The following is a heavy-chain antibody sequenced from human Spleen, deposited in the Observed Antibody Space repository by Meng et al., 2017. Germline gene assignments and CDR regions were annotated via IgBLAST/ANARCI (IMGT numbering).Heavy chain of an antibody. V-gene: IGHV4-34*01. CDR1: GGSFSDYY. CDR2: INHSGST. CDR3: ARGPTTMAHDFDY. D-gene: IGHD4-11*01. J-gene: IGHJ4*02. Sequence: QGQLRQGGGGLLRPSETLSLPCVVSGGSFSDYYWSWIRQPPGKGLEWIGEINHSGSTNYNPSLESRATISVDTSQNNLSLKLSSVTAADSAVYYCARGPTTMAHDFDYWGQGTLVTVSS.